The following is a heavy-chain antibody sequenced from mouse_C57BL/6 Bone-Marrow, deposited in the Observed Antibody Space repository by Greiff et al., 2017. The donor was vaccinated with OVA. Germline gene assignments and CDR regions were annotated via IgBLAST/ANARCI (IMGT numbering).Heavy chain of an antibody. CDR1: GFTFSDFY. Sequence: EVQRVESGGGLVQSGRSLRLSCATSGFTFSDFYMEWVRQAPGKGLEWIAASRNKANDYTTEYSASVKGRFIVSRDTSQSILYLQMNALRAEDTAIYYCARAYDYDSFDYWGQGTTLTVSS. J-gene: IGHJ2*01. V-gene: IGHV7-1*01. CDR2: SRNKANDYTT. CDR3: ARAYDYDSFDY. D-gene: IGHD2-4*01.